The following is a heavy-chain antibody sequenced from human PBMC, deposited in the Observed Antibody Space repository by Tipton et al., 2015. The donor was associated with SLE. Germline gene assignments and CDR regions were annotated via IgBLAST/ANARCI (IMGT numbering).Heavy chain of an antibody. Sequence: TLSLTCAVYGGSFSGYYWNWIRQPPGKGLEWIGSIYQSGSTYYNPSLKSRISMSIDTFKNQFFLRLNSVTAADTAVYYCARHDYDDNGYYMHYFDYWGQGTLATVSS. J-gene: IGHJ4*02. CDR1: GGSFSGYY. CDR3: ARHDYDDNGYYMHYFDY. CDR2: IYQSGST. D-gene: IGHD3-22*01. V-gene: IGHV4-34*10.